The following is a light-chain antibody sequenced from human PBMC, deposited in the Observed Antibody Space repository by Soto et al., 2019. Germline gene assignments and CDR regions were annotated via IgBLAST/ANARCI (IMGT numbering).Light chain of an antibody. J-gene: IGKJ4*01. Sequence: EIVLTQSPGTLSLSPGERATLSCRASQSLGSTYLAWYQQKPGQAPRLLIYGASSRATGIPDRFIGSGSATDFTLTISRLEPEDFAVYHCQQYGNSPPTFGGGTKVEI. V-gene: IGKV3-20*01. CDR2: GAS. CDR3: QQYGNSPPT. CDR1: QSLGSTY.